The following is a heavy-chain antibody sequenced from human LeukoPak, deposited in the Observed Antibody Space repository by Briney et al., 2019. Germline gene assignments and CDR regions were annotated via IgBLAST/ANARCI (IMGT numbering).Heavy chain of an antibody. D-gene: IGHD3-16*01. CDR3: ARDVGRSYDLDY. CDR1: GYTFTSYG. CDR2: ISAYNGNT. J-gene: IGHJ4*02. Sequence: GASVKVSCKASGYTFTSYGISWVRQAPGQGLEWMGWISAYNGNTDYAQSLQGRVTMTIDTSTSTVYMELRSLRSDVTAVYYCARDVGRSYDLDYWGQGTLVTVSS. V-gene: IGHV1-18*01.